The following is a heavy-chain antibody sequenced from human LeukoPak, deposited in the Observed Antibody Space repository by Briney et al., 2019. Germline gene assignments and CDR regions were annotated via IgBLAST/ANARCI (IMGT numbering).Heavy chain of an antibody. CDR3: AREAQQYSGSYYVDY. Sequence: PSETLSLTCTASGVSISSYYWSWIRQPPGKGLEWIGYIYYSGSTNYNPSLKSRVTISVDTSKNQFSLKLSSVTAADTAVYYCAREAQQYSGSYYVDYWGQGTLVTVSS. J-gene: IGHJ4*02. V-gene: IGHV4-59*01. CDR2: IYYSGST. D-gene: IGHD1-26*01. CDR1: GVSISSYY.